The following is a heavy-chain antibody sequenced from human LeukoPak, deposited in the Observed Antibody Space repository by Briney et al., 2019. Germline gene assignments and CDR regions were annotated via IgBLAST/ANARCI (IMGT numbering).Heavy chain of an antibody. D-gene: IGHD3-22*01. V-gene: IGHV5-51*01. CDR2: IYPGDSDT. J-gene: IGHJ4*02. Sequence: GESLKISCKGSGYSFTSYWIGWVRQMPGKGLEWMGIIYPGDSDTRYSPSFQGQVTISADKSISTAYLQWSSLKASDTAMYYCARHPHYYDSSGYSQVDYWSQGTLVTVSS. CDR3: ARHPHYYDSSGYSQVDY. CDR1: GYSFTSYW.